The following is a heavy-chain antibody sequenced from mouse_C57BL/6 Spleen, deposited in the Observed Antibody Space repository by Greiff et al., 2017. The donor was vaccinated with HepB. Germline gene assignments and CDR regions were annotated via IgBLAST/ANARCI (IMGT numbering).Heavy chain of an antibody. Sequence: QVQLQQSGPGLVQPSQSLSITCTVSGFSFTSYGVHWVRQSPGKGLEWLGVIWSGGSTDYNAAFISRLSISKDNSKSQVFFKMNSLQADDTAIYYCARIYDYDEAWFAYWGQGTLVTVSA. CDR3: ARIYDYDEAWFAY. V-gene: IGHV2-2*01. CDR2: IWSGGST. J-gene: IGHJ3*01. D-gene: IGHD2-4*01. CDR1: GFSFTSYG.